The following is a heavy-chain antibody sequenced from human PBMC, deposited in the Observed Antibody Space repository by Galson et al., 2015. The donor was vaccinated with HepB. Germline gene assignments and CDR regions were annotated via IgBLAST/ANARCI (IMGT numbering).Heavy chain of an antibody. D-gene: IGHD2-2*01. V-gene: IGHV1-3*01. CDR2: INAGNGNT. CDR1: GYTFTSYA. J-gene: IGHJ3*02. CDR3: ARGLADIVVVPAAMGDAFDI. Sequence: SVKVSCKASGYTFTSYAMHWVRQAPGQRLEWMGWINAGNGNTKYSQKFQGRVTITRDTSASTAYMELSSLRSEDTAVYYCARGLADIVVVPAAMGDAFDIWGQGTMVTVSS.